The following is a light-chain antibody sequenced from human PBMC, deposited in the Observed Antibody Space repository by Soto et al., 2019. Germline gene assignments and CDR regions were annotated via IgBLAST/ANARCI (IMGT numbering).Light chain of an antibody. CDR3: LIYYGGAQV. CDR1: TGAVTSGYY. J-gene: IGLJ2*01. Sequence: QTVVTQDPSLTVSPGGTVTLTCASSTGAVTSGYYPNWFQQKPGQAPRALTYSTSNKHSWTPARFSGSLPGGKAALTLSGVQPEDEAEYYCLIYYGGAQVFGGGTKLTVL. CDR2: STS. V-gene: IGLV7-43*01.